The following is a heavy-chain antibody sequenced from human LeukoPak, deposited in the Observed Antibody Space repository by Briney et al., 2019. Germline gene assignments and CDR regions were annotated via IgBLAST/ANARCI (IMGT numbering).Heavy chain of an antibody. CDR3: ARDPGYSGYDSDY. Sequence: EASVKVSCKASGGTFSSNAISWVRQAPGQGLEWMGRIIPILGIANYAQKFQGRVTITADKSTSTAYMELSSLRSEDTAVYYCARDPGYSGYDSDYWGQGTLVTVSS. D-gene: IGHD5-12*01. CDR1: GGTFSSNA. CDR2: IIPILGIA. J-gene: IGHJ4*02. V-gene: IGHV1-69*04.